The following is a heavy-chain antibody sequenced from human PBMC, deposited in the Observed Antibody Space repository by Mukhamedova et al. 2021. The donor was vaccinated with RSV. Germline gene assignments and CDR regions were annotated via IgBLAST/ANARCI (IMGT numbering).Heavy chain of an antibody. Sequence: EWIGEINHSGSTNYNPSLKSRVTISVDTSKNQFSLKLSSVTAADTAVYYCARGPASISINWFDPRGQGTLVTVSS. J-gene: IGHJ5*02. V-gene: IGHV4-34*01. D-gene: IGHD3-3*02. CDR2: INHSGST. CDR3: ARGPASISINWFDP.